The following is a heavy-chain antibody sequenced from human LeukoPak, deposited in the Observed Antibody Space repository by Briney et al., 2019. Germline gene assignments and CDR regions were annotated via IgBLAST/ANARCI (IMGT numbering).Heavy chain of an antibody. Sequence: GGSLRLSCAASGFTFSSYAMHWVRQAPGKGLEWVAVISYDGSNKYYADSVKGRFTISRDNSKNTLYLQMNSLRAEDTAVYYCAKVRYGSGSYRPFDYWGQGTLVTVSS. CDR1: GFTFSSYA. V-gene: IGHV3-30*04. J-gene: IGHJ4*02. CDR3: AKVRYGSGSYRPFDY. CDR2: ISYDGSNK. D-gene: IGHD3-10*01.